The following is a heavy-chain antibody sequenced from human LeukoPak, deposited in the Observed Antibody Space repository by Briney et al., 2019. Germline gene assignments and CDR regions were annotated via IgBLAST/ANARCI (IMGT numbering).Heavy chain of an antibody. V-gene: IGHV3-64*01. D-gene: IGHD6-13*01. CDR1: GFTFSSYA. CDR3: AKGQRYSRGDY. CDR2: ISSNGGST. Sequence: PGGSLRLSCAASGFTFSSYAMNWVRQAPGKGLEYVSAISSNGGSTYYANSVKGRFTISRDNSKNTLYLQMNSLRAEDTAVYYCAKGQRYSRGDYWGPGTLVTVSS. J-gene: IGHJ4*02.